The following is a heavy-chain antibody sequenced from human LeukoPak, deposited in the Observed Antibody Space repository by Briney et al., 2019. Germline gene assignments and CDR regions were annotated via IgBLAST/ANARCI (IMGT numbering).Heavy chain of an antibody. CDR3: AKGYYDYVWGSYYFDY. CDR2: ISGSGGST. V-gene: IGHV3-23*01. J-gene: IGHJ4*02. Sequence: PGGSLRLSCAASGFTFSTYAMSWVRQAPGKGLEWVSAISGSGGSTYCADSVKGRFTISRDNSRDTLYLQMNSLRAEDTAVYYCAKGYYDYVWGSYYFDYWGQGTLVIVSS. D-gene: IGHD3-16*01. CDR1: GFTFSTYA.